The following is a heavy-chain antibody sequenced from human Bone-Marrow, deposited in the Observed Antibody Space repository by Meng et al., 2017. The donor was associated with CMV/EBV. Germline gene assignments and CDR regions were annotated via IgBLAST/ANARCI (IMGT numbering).Heavy chain of an antibody. J-gene: IGHJ4*02. CDR1: GGSISSYY. CDR3: ARGGGYSSGWSF. V-gene: IGHV4-59*01. Sequence: SETLSLTCTVSGGSISSYYWSWIRQTPGKGLEWIGYIYYSGSTNYNPSLKSRVTISVDTSKNHFSLRLTSVTAADTAVYYCARGGGYSSGWSFWGQGNLVTVLL. D-gene: IGHD6-19*01. CDR2: IYYSGST.